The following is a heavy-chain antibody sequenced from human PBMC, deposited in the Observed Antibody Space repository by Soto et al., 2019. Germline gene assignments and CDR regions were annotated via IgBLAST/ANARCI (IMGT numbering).Heavy chain of an antibody. CDR3: ARLGREEKGWTIRRLGY. J-gene: IGHJ4*02. Sequence: PGESLKISCEASGYSFTSNWIGWVRQMPEKGLEWMGIINPADSDIKYSPSFQGQVTISADKTISTVYLQWSSLQASDTAMYYCARLGREEKGWTIRRLGYWGQGTLVTVSS. CDR2: INPADSDI. CDR1: GYSFTSNW. D-gene: IGHD2-15*01. V-gene: IGHV5-51*01.